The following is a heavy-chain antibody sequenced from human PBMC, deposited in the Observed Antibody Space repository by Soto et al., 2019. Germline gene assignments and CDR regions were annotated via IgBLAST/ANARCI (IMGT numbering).Heavy chain of an antibody. J-gene: IGHJ5*02. CDR3: ARHVYYDILTGYYVWFDP. D-gene: IGHD3-9*01. CDR2: IYYSENT. Sequence: SETLSLTCSVSGVSISSGDYYWSWIRQPPGKGLEWIGYIYYSENTYSNPSLKSRVAISGDTSKNQFSLKLSSVTAADTAVYYCARHVYYDILTGYYVWFDPWGQGTLVTVSS. CDR1: GVSISSGDYY. V-gene: IGHV4-30-4*01.